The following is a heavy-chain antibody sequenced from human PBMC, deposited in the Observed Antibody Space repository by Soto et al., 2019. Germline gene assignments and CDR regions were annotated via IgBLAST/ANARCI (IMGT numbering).Heavy chain of an antibody. V-gene: IGHV3-23*01. J-gene: IGHJ4*02. D-gene: IGHD6-6*01. CDR3: AKDRNPQKYSSSSGTDY. Sequence: GGSLRLSCAASGFTFNTFAMSWVRQAPGRGLEWVSSISGSGDSTYYADSVKGRFTISRDNSKNTLYLQMNSLRAEDTAVYYCAKDRNPQKYSSSSGTDYWGQGTLVTV. CDR2: ISGSGDST. CDR1: GFTFNTFA.